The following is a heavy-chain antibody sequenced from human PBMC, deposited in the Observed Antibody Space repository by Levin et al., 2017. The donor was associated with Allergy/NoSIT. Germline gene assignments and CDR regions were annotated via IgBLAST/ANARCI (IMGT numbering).Heavy chain of an antibody. CDR1: GFTFSSYG. V-gene: IGHV3-33*01. J-gene: IGHJ6*02. CDR2: IWYDGSNK. D-gene: IGHD6-6*01. CDR3: ARDRVSSSQMPHYYYGMDV. Sequence: GGSLRLSCAASGFTFSSYGMHWVRQAPGKGLEWVAVIWYDGSNKYYADSVKGRFTISRDNSKNTLYLQMNSLRAEDTAVYYCARDRVSSSQMPHYYYGMDVWGQGTTVTVSS.